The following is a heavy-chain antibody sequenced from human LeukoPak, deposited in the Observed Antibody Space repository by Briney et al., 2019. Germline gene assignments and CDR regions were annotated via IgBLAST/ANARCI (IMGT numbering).Heavy chain of an antibody. CDR3: ARDYYDSSGYYHVGYFDY. CDR2: IKQDGSEK. D-gene: IGHD3-22*01. Sequence: GGSLRLSCAASGFTFSSYWMSWVRQAPGKGLEWVANIKQDGSEKYYVDSVKGRFTISRDNAKNSLYLQMNSLRAEDTAVYYCARDYYDSSGYYHVGYFDYWGQGTLVTVPS. CDR1: GFTFSSYW. V-gene: IGHV3-7*01. J-gene: IGHJ4*02.